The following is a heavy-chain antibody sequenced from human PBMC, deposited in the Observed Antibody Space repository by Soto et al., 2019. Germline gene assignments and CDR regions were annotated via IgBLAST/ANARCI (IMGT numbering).Heavy chain of an antibody. CDR2: MNPNSGNT. Sequence: GASVKVSCKASGYTFTSYDINWVRQATGQGLEWMGWMNPNSGNTGYAQKFQGRVTMTRNTSISTAYMELSSLRSEDTAVYYCARRCGRFLSPKNWFDPWGQGTLVTVSS. CDR1: GYTFTSYD. D-gene: IGHD2-15*01. CDR3: ARRCGRFLSPKNWFDP. V-gene: IGHV1-8*01. J-gene: IGHJ5*02.